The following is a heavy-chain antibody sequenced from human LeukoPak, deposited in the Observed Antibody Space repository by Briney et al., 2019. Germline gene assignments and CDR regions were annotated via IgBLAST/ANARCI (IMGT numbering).Heavy chain of an antibody. V-gene: IGHV5-51*01. CDR2: IYPGDSDT. CDR1: GYSFTSYW. D-gene: IGHD3-10*01. J-gene: IGHJ4*02. Sequence: GESLKISCKGSGYSFTSYWIGWVRQMPGKGLEWMGIIYPGDSDTRYSPSFQGQVTISADKSISTAHLQWSSLKASDTAMYYCARLSLVRGVGCDYWGQGTLVTVSS. CDR3: ARLSLVRGVGCDY.